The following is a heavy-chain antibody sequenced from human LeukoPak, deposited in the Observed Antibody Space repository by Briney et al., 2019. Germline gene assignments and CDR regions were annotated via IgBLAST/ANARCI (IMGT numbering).Heavy chain of an antibody. V-gene: IGHV4-34*01. J-gene: IGHJ6*03. Sequence: KASETLSLTCAVYGGSFSGYYWSWIRQPPGKGLEWIGEINHSGSTNYNPSLKSRVTISVDTSKDQVSLKLNSVTAADTAVYYCVREAYCGGDCYSGYMDVWGKGTTVTVSS. CDR2: INHSGST. CDR1: GGSFSGYY. D-gene: IGHD2-21*02. CDR3: VREAYCGGDCYSGYMDV.